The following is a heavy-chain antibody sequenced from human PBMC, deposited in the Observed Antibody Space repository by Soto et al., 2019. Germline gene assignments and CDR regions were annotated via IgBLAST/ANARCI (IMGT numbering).Heavy chain of an antibody. Sequence: ASVKVSCKASGYTFNFYGITWVRQAPGQGLEWMGWISGFNGNTNYAADLQGRVTMTTDTSTSTAYMELRSLRSDDTAVYYCATQGIAVAGTSFWDYWGQGTLVTVSS. V-gene: IGHV1-18*01. CDR1: GYTFNFYG. CDR2: ISGFNGNT. J-gene: IGHJ4*02. CDR3: ATQGIAVAGTSFWDY. D-gene: IGHD6-19*01.